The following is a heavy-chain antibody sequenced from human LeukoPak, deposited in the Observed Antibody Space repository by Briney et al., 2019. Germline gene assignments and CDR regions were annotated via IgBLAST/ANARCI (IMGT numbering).Heavy chain of an antibody. Sequence: SETLSLTCTVSGGSISSYYWSWIRQPPGKGLEWIGYIYYSGSTYYNPSLKSRVTISVDTSKNQFSLKLSSVTAADTAVYYCARVAPYCSSTSCYGYYYYYMDVWGKGTTVTVSS. V-gene: IGHV4-30-4*08. CDR1: GGSISSYY. CDR3: ARVAPYCSSTSCYGYYYYYMDV. CDR2: IYYSGST. D-gene: IGHD2-2*01. J-gene: IGHJ6*03.